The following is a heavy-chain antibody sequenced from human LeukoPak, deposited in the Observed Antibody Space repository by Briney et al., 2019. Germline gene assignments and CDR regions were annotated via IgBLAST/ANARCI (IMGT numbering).Heavy chain of an antibody. V-gene: IGHV3-74*01. J-gene: IGHJ3*02. D-gene: IGHD6-6*01. Sequence: GGSLRLSCAASGFTFSSYWMHWVRQAPGKGLVWVSRINSDGSSTSYADSMKGRFTISRDNAKNTLYLQMNSLRAEDTAVYYCARDSGYSSSFDAFDIWGQGTMVTVSS. CDR2: INSDGSST. CDR3: ARDSGYSSSFDAFDI. CDR1: GFTFSSYW.